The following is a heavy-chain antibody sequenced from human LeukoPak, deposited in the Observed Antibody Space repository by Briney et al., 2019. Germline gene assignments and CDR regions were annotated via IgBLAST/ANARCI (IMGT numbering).Heavy chain of an antibody. CDR1: GFTFNSYA. D-gene: IGHD6-13*01. V-gene: IGHV3-23*01. CDR2: ISTNGGST. Sequence: GGPLRLSCAASGFTFNSYAMSWPRHAPGGGVECVSDISTNGGSTHLAHPVKGRFTITRDNSKNTLSLEMNSLRRQATAVYYCVKGSAASRPYYFDYWGQGTLFTVSS. J-gene: IGHJ4*02. CDR3: VKGSAASRPYYFDY.